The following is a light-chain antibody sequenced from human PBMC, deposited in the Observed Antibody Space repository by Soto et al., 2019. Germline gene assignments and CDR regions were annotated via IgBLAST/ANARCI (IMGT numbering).Light chain of an antibody. V-gene: IGKV3-15*01. CDR1: QNIHNH. J-gene: IGKJ4*01. CDR2: AAI. Sequence: DKLMSQCPAPLSASPGERVTLSCRASQNIHNHMSWFLQKPGQSPRLLIYAAIIRAPDVPARFSGSWSGSEFPLTTTSLQSDDFAVYYCHQYDAWPLTFGGGPKVEIK. CDR3: HQYDAWPLT.